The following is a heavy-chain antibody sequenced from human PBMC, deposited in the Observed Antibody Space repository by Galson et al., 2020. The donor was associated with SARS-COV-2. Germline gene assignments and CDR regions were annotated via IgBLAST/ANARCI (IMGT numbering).Heavy chain of an antibody. CDR3: ARGILEWVLYGGDYNSYMDV. CDR1: GDTFSNYG. V-gene: IGHV1-18*01. CDR2: IRGDNGNT. J-gene: IGHJ6*03. Sequence: ASVKVSCEASGDTFSNYGINWVRQAPGQGLEWMGWIRGDNGNTKYAQKFQGRVTMTTDTFTNTAYMELRSLRSDDTAVYYCARGILEWVLYGGDYNSYMDVWGRGTTVTVSS. D-gene: IGHD3-3*01.